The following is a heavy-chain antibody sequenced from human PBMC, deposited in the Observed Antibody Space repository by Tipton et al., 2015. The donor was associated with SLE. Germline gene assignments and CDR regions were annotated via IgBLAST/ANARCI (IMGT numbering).Heavy chain of an antibody. CDR2: IYYSGST. CDR3: ARVPLYYYYYVDV. V-gene: IGHV4-59*01. CDR1: GGSISSYY. J-gene: IGHJ6*03. Sequence: LRLSCTVSGGSISSYYWSWIRQPPGKGLEWIGYIYYSGSTNYNPSLKSRVTISVDTSKNQFSLKLSSVTAADTAVYYCARVPLYYYYYVDVWGKATTVTVSS.